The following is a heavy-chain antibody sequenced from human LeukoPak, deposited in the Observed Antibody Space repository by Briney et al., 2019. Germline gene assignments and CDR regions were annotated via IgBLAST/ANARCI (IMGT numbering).Heavy chain of an antibody. J-gene: IGHJ4*02. CDR1: GFTFSSYG. D-gene: IGHD5-24*01. CDR3: AKGEYHQDGIGENRFDN. Sequence: GGSLRLSCAASGFTFSSYGMYWVRQAPGKGLEWVATISYDGSNTYYADSLKGRFTTSRDNAKNSVFLQMSSLRPEDTAVYYCAKGEYHQDGIGENRFDNWGQGALVTVSS. CDR2: ISYDGSNT. V-gene: IGHV3-30*18.